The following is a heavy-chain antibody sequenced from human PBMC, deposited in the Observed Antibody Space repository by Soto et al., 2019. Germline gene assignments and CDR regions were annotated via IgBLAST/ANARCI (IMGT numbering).Heavy chain of an antibody. CDR2: ISSSSSYT. CDR1: GFTFSDYY. D-gene: IGHD3-10*01. Sequence: QVQLVESGGGLVKPGGSLRLSCAASGFTFSDYYMSWIRQAPGKGLEWASYISSSSSYTNYADSVKGRFTISRDNAKNALDLQMNSLRAEDTAVYYCARAHYGPGWVDPWGQGTLGTVSS. V-gene: IGHV3-11*05. CDR3: ARAHYGPGWVDP. J-gene: IGHJ5*02.